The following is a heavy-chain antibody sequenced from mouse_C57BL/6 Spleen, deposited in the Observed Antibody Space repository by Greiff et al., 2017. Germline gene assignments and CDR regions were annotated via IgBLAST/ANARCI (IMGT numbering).Heavy chain of an antibody. D-gene: IGHD3-2*02. CDR2: IDPNSGGT. CDR1: GYTFTSYW. V-gene: IGHV1-72*01. Sequence: QVQLQQPGAELVKPGASVKLSCKASGYTFTSYWMHWVKQRPGRGLEWIGRIDPNSGGTKYNEKFKSKATLTVDKPSSTAYMQLSSLTSGDSAVYDGARSVRQLSGFAYWGQGTLVTVSA. J-gene: IGHJ3*01. CDR3: ARSVRQLSGFAY.